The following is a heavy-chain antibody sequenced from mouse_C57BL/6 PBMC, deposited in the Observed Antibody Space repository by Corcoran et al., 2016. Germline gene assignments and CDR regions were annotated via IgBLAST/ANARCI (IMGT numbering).Heavy chain of an antibody. D-gene: IGHD2-4*01. V-gene: IGHV1-81*01. CDR2: IYPRSGNT. J-gene: IGHJ3*01. CDR3: ARGDDYDGLAWFAY. CDR1: GYTFTSYG. Sequence: QVQLQQSGAELARPGASVKLSCKASGYTFTSYGISWVKQRTGQGLEWIGEIYPRSGNTYYNEKFKGKATLTADKSSSTAYMELRSLTSEDSAVYFCARGDDYDGLAWFAYWGQGTLVTVSA.